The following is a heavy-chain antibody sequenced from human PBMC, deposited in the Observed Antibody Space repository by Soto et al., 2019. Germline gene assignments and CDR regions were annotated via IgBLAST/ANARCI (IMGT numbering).Heavy chain of an antibody. CDR3: ARSGSGWGDYYGGGLDY. D-gene: IGHD3-10*01. V-gene: IGHV4-61*01. Sequence: SETLSLTCTVSGGSVSSGSYYWSWIRQPPGKGLEWIGYIYYSGSTNYNPSLKSRVTISVDTSKNQFSLKLSSVTAADTAVYYCARSGSGWGDYYGGGLDYWGQGTLVTVSS. CDR2: IYYSGST. J-gene: IGHJ4*02. CDR1: GGSVSSGSYY.